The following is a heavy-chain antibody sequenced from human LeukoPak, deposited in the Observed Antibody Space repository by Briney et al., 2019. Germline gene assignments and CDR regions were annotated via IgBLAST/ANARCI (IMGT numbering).Heavy chain of an antibody. D-gene: IGHD3-16*01. CDR1: GFTYTTYW. CDR2: INDDGSRS. J-gene: IGHJ4*02. V-gene: IGHV3-74*01. CDR3: ARTSPTSHFDF. Sequence: GGSLRLSCTASGFTYTTYWMHWVRQAPGKGLVWVSRINDDGSRSNYADSVKGRFTISGDNAWNTLYLQMNSLRAEDTALYYCARTSPTSHFDFWGQGTLVTVSS.